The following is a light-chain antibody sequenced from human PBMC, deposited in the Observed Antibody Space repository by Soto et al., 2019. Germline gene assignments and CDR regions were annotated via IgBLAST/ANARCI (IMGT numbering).Light chain of an antibody. CDR1: SSDVGGYNY. J-gene: IGLJ1*01. Sequence: QSVLTQPASVSGSPGQSITISCTGTSSDVGGYNYVSWYQPHPGKAPKLLIYDVNSRPSGVSDRFSGSKSGNTASLTISGLQAEDEADYYRSSYTSSSTEVFGTGTKVTVL. CDR3: SSYTSSSTEV. CDR2: DVN. V-gene: IGLV2-14*03.